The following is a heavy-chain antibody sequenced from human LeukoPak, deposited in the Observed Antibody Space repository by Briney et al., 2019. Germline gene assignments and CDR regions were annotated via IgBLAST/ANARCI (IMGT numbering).Heavy chain of an antibody. J-gene: IGHJ6*02. Sequence: PSETLSLTCTVSGGSISSYYWSWIRQPPGKGLEWIGYIYTSGSTNYNPSLKSRVTISVDTSKNQFSLKLSSVTAADTAVYYCARDRYYGMDVWGQGTAVTVSS. V-gene: IGHV4-4*09. CDR2: IYTSGST. CDR3: ARDRYYGMDV. CDR1: GGSISSYY.